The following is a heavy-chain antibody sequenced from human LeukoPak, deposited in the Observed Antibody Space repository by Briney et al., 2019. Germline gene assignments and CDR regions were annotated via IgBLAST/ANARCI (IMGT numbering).Heavy chain of an antibody. CDR3: ASIGRGDGYNLLSRYYYYYMDV. CDR2: IYYSGST. Sequence: SETLSLTCTVSGGSISSSSYYWGWIRQPPGKGLEWIGSIYYSGSTYYNPSLKSRVTISVDTSKNQFSLKLSSVTAADTAVYYCASIGRGDGYNLLSRYYYYYMDVWGKGTTVTISS. CDR1: GGSISSSSYY. J-gene: IGHJ6*03. D-gene: IGHD5-24*01. V-gene: IGHV4-39*07.